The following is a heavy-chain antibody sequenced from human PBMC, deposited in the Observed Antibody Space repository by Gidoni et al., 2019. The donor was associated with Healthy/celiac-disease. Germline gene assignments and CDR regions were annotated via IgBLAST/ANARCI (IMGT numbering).Heavy chain of an antibody. CDR2: INPNSVGT. CDR1: GYTFTGYY. J-gene: IGHJ4*02. Sequence: QAQLVQSGAEVKKPGASVKVSCKASGYTFTGYYMHWVRQAPGQGLEWMGWINPNSVGTNYAQKFQGRVTMTRDTSISTAYMELSRLRSDDTAVYYCAKLYYYDSSGGHWGQGTLVTVSS. V-gene: IGHV1-2*02. CDR3: AKLYYYDSSGGH. D-gene: IGHD3-22*01.